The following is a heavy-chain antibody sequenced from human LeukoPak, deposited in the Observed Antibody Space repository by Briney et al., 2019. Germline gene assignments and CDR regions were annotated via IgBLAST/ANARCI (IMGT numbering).Heavy chain of an antibody. CDR1: GGSISSSSYY. Sequence: SETLSLTCTVSGGSISSSSYYWGWIRQPPGKGLEWIGSIYYSGSTYYNPSLKSRVTISVDTSKNQFSLKLSSVTAADTAVYYCARTTVVTPVGLPDAFDIWGQGTMVTVSS. V-gene: IGHV4-39*07. CDR3: ARTTVVTPVGLPDAFDI. J-gene: IGHJ3*02. CDR2: IYYSGST. D-gene: IGHD4-23*01.